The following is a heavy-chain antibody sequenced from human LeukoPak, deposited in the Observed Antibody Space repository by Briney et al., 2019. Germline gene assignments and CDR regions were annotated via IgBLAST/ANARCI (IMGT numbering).Heavy chain of an antibody. CDR3: AKAPGSSWAAFEY. CDR1: GFTFSDYY. D-gene: IGHD6-13*01. Sequence: PGGSLRLSCAASGFTFSDYYMSWVRQAPGKGLEWVSTISGSGESTYYADSVKGRFTISRDNSKNTVYLQMNSLRVEDTAVYYCAKAPGSSWAAFEYWGQGTLVTVSS. V-gene: IGHV3-23*01. CDR2: ISGSGEST. J-gene: IGHJ4*02.